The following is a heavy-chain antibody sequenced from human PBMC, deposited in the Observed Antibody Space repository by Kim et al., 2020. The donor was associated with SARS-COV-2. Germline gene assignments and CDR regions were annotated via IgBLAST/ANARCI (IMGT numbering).Heavy chain of an antibody. D-gene: IGHD6-6*01. CDR1: GGTFSSYA. CDR2: IIPIFGTA. J-gene: IGHJ4*02. V-gene: IGHV1-69*13. Sequence: SVKVSCKASGGTFSSYAISWVRQAPGQGLEWMGGIIPIFGTANYAQKFQGRVTITADESTSTAYMELSSLRSEDTAVYYCARIRFTPSIAARNPFDYWGQGTLVTVSS. CDR3: ARIRFTPSIAARNPFDY.